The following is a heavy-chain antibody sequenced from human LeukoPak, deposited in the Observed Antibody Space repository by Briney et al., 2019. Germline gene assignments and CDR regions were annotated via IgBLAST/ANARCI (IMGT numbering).Heavy chain of an antibody. J-gene: IGHJ4*02. CDR1: GFTLSNFA. D-gene: IGHD2-8*01. V-gene: IGHV3-30-3*01. CDR2: ISYDGNIK. CDR3: ARGPDLNIVLMVYASDFDY. Sequence: PGGSLRLSCAASGFTLSNFAIYWVRQAPGKGLGWGAVISYDGNIKYYADSVKGRFTISRDNSKNTLYLQMNSLRAEDTAVYYCARGPDLNIVLMVYASDFDYWGQGTLVTVSS.